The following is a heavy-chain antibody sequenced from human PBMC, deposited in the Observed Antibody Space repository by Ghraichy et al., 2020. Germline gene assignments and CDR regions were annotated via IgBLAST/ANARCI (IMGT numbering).Heavy chain of an antibody. J-gene: IGHJ4*02. CDR2: IHHTGSP. CDR1: GGSMRNYY. D-gene: IGHD6-19*01. CDR3: ARAYQSGCFDY. Sequence: SETLSLTCIVSGGSMRNYYWSWIRQPPGKGLEWIGYIHHTGSPTYNTSLKSRVTMSVATSKNRVSLNLRSVTAADTAVDYCARAYQSGCFDYWGQGNLVIISS. V-gene: IGHV4-59*01.